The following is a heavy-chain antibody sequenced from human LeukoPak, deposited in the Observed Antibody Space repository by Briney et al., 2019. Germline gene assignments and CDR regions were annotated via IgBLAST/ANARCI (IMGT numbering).Heavy chain of an antibody. CDR2: IYHSGST. V-gene: IGHV4-30-2*01. J-gene: IGHJ4*02. CDR3: AREDVVVPAVYY. Sequence: SQTLSLTCTVSGGSISSGGYYWSWIRQPPGRGLEWIGYIYHSGSTYYNPSLKSRVTISVDRSKNQFSLELSSVTAADTAVYYCAREDVVVPAVYYWGQGTLVTVSS. D-gene: IGHD2-2*01. CDR1: GGSISSGGYY.